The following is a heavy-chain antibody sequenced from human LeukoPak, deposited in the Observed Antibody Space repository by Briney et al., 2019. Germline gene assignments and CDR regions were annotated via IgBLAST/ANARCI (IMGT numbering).Heavy chain of an antibody. D-gene: IGHD3-16*02. CDR2: IYYSGST. CDR3: ARVSSDDDYVWGSYRLDY. J-gene: IGHJ4*02. Sequence: SETLSLTCTVSGGSISSYYWSWIRQPPGKGLEWIGYIYYSGSTNYNPSLKSRVTISVDTAKNQFSLKLSSVTAADTAVYYCARVSSDDDYVWGSYRLDYWGQGTLVTVSS. CDR1: GGSISSYY. V-gene: IGHV4-59*01.